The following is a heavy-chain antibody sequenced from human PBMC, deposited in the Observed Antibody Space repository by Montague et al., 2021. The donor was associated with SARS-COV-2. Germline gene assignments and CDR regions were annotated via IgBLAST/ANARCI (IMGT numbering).Heavy chain of an antibody. V-gene: IGHV4-4*07. Sequence: SDPLSLTFTVSAGSINNYYWSWIRQSAGKGLEWIGRIYPSGDTNYNPSLKSRVTVSVDTSKSQFSLNLNSLTVADTAVYYCASSYGSGYYGFDYWGQGIPVTVSS. CDR3: ASSYGSGYYGFDY. J-gene: IGHJ4*02. CDR1: AGSINNYY. D-gene: IGHD3-10*01. CDR2: IYPSGDT.